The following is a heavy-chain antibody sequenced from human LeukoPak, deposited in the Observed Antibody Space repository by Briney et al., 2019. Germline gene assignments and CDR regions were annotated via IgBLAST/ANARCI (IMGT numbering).Heavy chain of an antibody. CDR1: EFTFSSYE. CDR3: ARDSGSYRGFDY. Sequence: PGGSLRLSCAASEFTFSSYEMNWVRQAPGKGLEWISFISSRGSSIYYADSVKGRFTISRDNAKKSLYLQMNSLRAEDTAVYYCARDSGSYRGFDYWGQGTLVTVSS. D-gene: IGHD1-26*01. J-gene: IGHJ4*02. CDR2: ISSRGSSI. V-gene: IGHV3-48*03.